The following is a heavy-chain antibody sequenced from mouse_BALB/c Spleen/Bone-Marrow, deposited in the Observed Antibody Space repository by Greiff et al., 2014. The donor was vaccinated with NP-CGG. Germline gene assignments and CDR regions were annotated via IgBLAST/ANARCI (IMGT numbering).Heavy chain of an antibody. Sequence: QVQLQQSGAEVVRPGTSVKVSCKASGYDFTSYLIEWIKQRPGQGPEWIGVINPGSGGSNYNEKFTGKATLTVDKSSSTAYMQLSSLTSDDSAVYFCARNANWLFTYWGQGTLVTVSA. D-gene: IGHD4-1*01. J-gene: IGHJ3*01. V-gene: IGHV1-54*01. CDR2: INPGSGGS. CDR1: GYDFTSYL. CDR3: ARNANWLFTY.